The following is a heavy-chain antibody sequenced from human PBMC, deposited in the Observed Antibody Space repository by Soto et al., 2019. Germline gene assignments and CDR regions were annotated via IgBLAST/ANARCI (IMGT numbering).Heavy chain of an antibody. D-gene: IGHD3-3*01. CDR1: GYTLTELS. J-gene: IGHJ6*02. CDR2: FDPEDGET. CDR3: ARVSAYYDFWSGPSLPYGMDV. V-gene: IGHV1-24*01. Sequence: GASVKVSCKVSGYTLTELSMHWVRQAPGKGLEWMGGFDPEDGETIYAQKFQGRVTMTEDTSTDTAYMELSSLRSEDAAVYYCARVSAYYDFWSGPSLPYGMDVWGQGTTVTVSS.